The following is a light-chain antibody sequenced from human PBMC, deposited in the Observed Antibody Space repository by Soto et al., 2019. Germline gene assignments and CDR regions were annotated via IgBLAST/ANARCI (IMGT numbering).Light chain of an antibody. J-gene: IGKJ1*01. CDR3: QQYCGSPPWT. V-gene: IGKV3-20*01. CDR1: QSVSSSY. CDR2: GAS. Sequence: EIVLTQSPGTLSLSPGERATLSCRASQSVSSSYLAWYRQKPGQAPRLLIYGASSRATGIPDRVSGSGSGTDFTLIISRLEPEDFAVYYCQQYCGSPPWTFGQGTKVEIK.